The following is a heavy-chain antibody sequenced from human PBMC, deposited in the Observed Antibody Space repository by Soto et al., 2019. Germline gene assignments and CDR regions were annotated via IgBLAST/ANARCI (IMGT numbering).Heavy chain of an antibody. CDR3: VRDRPTSNLDF. V-gene: IGHV1-18*01. D-gene: IGHD1-26*01. CDR1: GYSVLSYG. CDR2: INTETGNT. J-gene: IGHJ4*02. Sequence: QVQLLQSGPEGKKPGASVKVSCTASGYSVLSYGFSWVRQAPGQGLEWMGYINTETGNTFYAQRLQGRVTMTTNISTSTAYMELRMLTSVDTAVYLCVRDRPTSNLDFWGQGTLITISS.